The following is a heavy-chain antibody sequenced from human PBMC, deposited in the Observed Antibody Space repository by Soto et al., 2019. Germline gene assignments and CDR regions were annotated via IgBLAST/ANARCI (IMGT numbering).Heavy chain of an antibody. D-gene: IGHD6-19*01. CDR2: ISSSSSTI. Sequence: EVQLVESGGGLVQPGGSLRLSYAASAFSFSNYSRNWVRQAPGKGLEWVSYISSSSSTIYYADSVKGRFTISRENAKNSLYLQMNSLRDEDTAMYYCAGTGAGGWSGFFDYWGKGNLVTVSS. J-gene: IGHJ4*02. CDR1: AFSFSNYS. CDR3: AGTGAGGWSGFFDY. V-gene: IGHV3-48*02.